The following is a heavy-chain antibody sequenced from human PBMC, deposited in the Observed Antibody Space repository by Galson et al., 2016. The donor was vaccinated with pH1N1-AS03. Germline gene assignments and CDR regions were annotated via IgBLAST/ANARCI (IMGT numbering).Heavy chain of an antibody. V-gene: IGHV5-51*03. Sequence: SGAEVQKPGESLMISCKASGFRFTTYWIAWVRQLPGKGLEWMGFIYPGDSDTKYSPSFQGRVTISADKSISTAYLRWNSLKASDTAMYYCARGDGYNYYFDYGGQGTLVTVSS. CDR2: IYPGDSDT. CDR1: GFRFTTYW. J-gene: IGHJ4*02. D-gene: IGHD5-24*01. CDR3: ARGDGYNYYFDY.